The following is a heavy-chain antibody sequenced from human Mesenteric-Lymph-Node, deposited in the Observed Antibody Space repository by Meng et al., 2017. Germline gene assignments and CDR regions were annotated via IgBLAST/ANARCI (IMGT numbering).Heavy chain of an antibody. CDR1: GFTFSSYE. Sequence: GESLKISCAASGFTFSSYEMNWVRQAPGKGLEWVSYISSSGSTIYYADSVKGRFTISRDNAKNSLYLQMNSLRAEDTAVYYCARDYFNHPGILTGYPFYYYYGMDVWGQGTTVTVSS. D-gene: IGHD3-9*01. V-gene: IGHV3-48*03. CDR2: ISSSGSTI. J-gene: IGHJ6*02. CDR3: ARDYFNHPGILTGYPFYYYYGMDV.